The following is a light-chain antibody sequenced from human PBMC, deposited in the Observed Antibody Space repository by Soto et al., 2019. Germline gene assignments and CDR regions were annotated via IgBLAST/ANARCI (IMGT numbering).Light chain of an antibody. Sequence: QSVLTQPPSVSGSPGQSVAISCTGTSSDVGNYNRVSWYQQPPGTAPRLTIYDVSNRPSGVPDRFSGSKSGNTASLTISGLQAEDEADYYCSSYITSNTRQIVFGTGTKVTVL. CDR3: SSYITSNTRQIV. V-gene: IGLV2-18*02. CDR1: SSDVGNYNR. CDR2: DVS. J-gene: IGLJ1*01.